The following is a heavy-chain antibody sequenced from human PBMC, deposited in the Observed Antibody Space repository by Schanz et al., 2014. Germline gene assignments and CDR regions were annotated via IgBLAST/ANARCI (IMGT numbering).Heavy chain of an antibody. J-gene: IGHJ4*02. CDR1: GGSISTYY. D-gene: IGHD3-9*01. CDR3: ARQGDILTGYYDY. CDR2: IYYSGST. Sequence: QVPLQESGPGLVKPSETLSLTCTVSGGSISTYYWSWIRQPPGKGLEWIGHIYYSGSTNYNPSLKSRVTIAVDTSKTQFSLKRSSVTAADTAVYYCARQGDILTGYYDYWGQGTLVTVSS. V-gene: IGHV4-59*08.